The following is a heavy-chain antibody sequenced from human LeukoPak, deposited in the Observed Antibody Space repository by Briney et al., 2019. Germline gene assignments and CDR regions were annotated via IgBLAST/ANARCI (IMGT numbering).Heavy chain of an antibody. CDR3: AKEGDDSSSWYDDFDY. Sequence: GGSLRLSCAASGFTFSSYAMSWVRQAPGKGLEWVSAISGSGGSTYYADSVKGRFTISRDNSKNTLYLQMNSLRAEDTAVYYCAKEGDDSSSWYDDFDYWGQGTLVTVSS. CDR1: GFTFSSYA. CDR2: ISGSGGST. J-gene: IGHJ4*02. D-gene: IGHD6-13*01. V-gene: IGHV3-23*01.